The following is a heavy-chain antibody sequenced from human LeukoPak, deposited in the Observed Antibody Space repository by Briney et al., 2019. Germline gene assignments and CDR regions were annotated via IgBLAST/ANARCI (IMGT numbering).Heavy chain of an antibody. CDR2: IIPIFGIA. CDR3: ARDLRYSSGWSASGMDV. J-gene: IGHJ6*03. V-gene: IGHV1-69*10. D-gene: IGHD6-19*01. Sequence: ASVKVSCKASGGTFSSNAISWVRQAPGQGLEWMGGIIPIFGIANYAQKFQDRVTITADKSTSTAYMELSSLRSEDTAVYYCARDLRYSSGWSASGMDVWGKGTTVTISS. CDR1: GGTFSSNA.